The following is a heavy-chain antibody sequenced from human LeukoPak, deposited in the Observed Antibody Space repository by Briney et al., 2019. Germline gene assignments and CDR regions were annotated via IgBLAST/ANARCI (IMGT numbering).Heavy chain of an antibody. CDR2: INHSGST. CDR1: GGSFSGYY. D-gene: IGHD3-10*01. CDR3: ARERFGAAFDY. V-gene: IGHV4-34*01. J-gene: IGHJ4*02. Sequence: SETLSLTCAVYGGSFSGYYWSWIRQPPGKGLEWIGEINHSGSTNYNPSLKSRVTISVDTSKNQFSLKLSSVTAADTAVYYCARERFGAAFDYWGQGTLVTVSS.